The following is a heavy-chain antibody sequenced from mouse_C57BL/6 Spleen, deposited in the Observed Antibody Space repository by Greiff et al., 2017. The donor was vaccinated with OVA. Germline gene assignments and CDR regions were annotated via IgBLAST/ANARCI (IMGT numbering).Heavy chain of an antibody. Sequence: EVHLVESGAELVKPGASVKLSCTASGFNIKDYYMHWVKQRTEQGLEWIGRLDPEDGETKYASKFQGKATITADTSSNTAYLQLSSLTSGDTAVYYCARKDYDYDGYFDVWGTGTTVTVSS. CDR3: ARKDYDYDGYFDV. CDR1: GFNIKDYY. CDR2: LDPEDGET. J-gene: IGHJ1*03. V-gene: IGHV14-2*01. D-gene: IGHD2-4*01.